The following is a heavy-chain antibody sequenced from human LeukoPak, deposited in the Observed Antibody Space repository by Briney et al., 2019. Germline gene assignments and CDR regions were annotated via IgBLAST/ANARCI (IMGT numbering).Heavy chain of an antibody. CDR2: ISNSSSYI. CDR1: GFTFSSYS. Sequence: PGGSLRLSCAASGFTFSSYSMNWVRQAPGKGLEWVSSISNSSSYIYYADSVKGRFTISRDNAKNSLYLQMNSLRAEDTAVYYCARVTSQYSGYDYTPEPYFDYWGQGTLVTVSS. J-gene: IGHJ4*02. D-gene: IGHD5-12*01. CDR3: ARVTSQYSGYDYTPEPYFDY. V-gene: IGHV3-21*01.